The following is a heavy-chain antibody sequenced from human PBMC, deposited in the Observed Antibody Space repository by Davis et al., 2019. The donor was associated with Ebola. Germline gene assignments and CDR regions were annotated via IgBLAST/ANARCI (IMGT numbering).Heavy chain of an antibody. D-gene: IGHD2-15*01. CDR1: GFTFTSSA. V-gene: IGHV1-58*01. CDR2: IVVGSGHT. J-gene: IGHJ6*02. Sequence: SVKVSCKASGFTFTSSAVQWVRQARGQRLEWIGWIVVGSGHTNYAQKFQERVTITRDMSTSTAYMELSSLGSEDTAVYYCAREGARVVVSALYYYGMDVWGQGTTVTVSS. CDR3: AREGARVVVSALYYYGMDV.